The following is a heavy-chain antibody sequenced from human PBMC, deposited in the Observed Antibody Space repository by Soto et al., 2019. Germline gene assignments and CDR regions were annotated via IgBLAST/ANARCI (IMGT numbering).Heavy chain of an antibody. CDR3: ARAGVLRFLEWLPDWSANYYYYCLDV. D-gene: IGHD3-3*01. CDR1: GGSYSGYY. V-gene: IGHV4-34*01. CDR2: TNHSGST. Sequence: SATLSLTCAVYGGSYSGYYWSWIRQPAWKGLEWIGETNHSGSTNYNPSLKSRVSISVDTYKNQFSLKLSSVTAADTAVYYCARAGVLRFLEWLPDWSANYYYYCLDVGRQGTTVT. J-gene: IGHJ6*02.